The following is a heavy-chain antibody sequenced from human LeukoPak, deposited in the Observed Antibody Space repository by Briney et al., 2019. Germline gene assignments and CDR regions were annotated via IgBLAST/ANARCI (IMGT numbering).Heavy chain of an antibody. D-gene: IGHD4-17*01. CDR2: IYYSGST. Sequence: SETLSLTCTVSGGSIKNYYWSWIRQSPEKELEWVGYIYYSGSTSYNPSVKSRVTISLDASNNQFSLNLNSVTAADTAVYYCAATTVTMSDWYFDVWGRGTLVTVSS. CDR1: GGSIKNYY. CDR3: AATTVTMSDWYFDV. J-gene: IGHJ2*01. V-gene: IGHV4-59*01.